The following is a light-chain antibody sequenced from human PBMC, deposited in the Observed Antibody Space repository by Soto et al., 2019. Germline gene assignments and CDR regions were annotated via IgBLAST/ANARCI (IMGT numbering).Light chain of an antibody. CDR2: AVS. CDR3: SSYTASDMWV. Sequence: QSVVTQPRSVSGSPGQSVTISCTGTNSDVGAYTFVSWYQQLPGKAPKLIISAVSYRPSGVPDRFSGSKSGNTASLTISGLQAEDEADYYCSSYTASDMWVFGGGTKVTVL. J-gene: IGLJ3*02. V-gene: IGLV2-11*01. CDR1: NSDVGAYTF.